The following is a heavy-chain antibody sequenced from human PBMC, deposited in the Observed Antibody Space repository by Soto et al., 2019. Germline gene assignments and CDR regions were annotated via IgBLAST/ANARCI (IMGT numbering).Heavy chain of an antibody. D-gene: IGHD6-13*01. J-gene: IGHJ4*02. CDR3: ARAPRWVQYRRRWYQY. Sequence: ASVKVSCKASGYTFTSYDINWVRQATGQGLEWMGWMNPNSGNTGYAQKFQGRVTMTRNTSISTAYMELSSLRSEDTAVYYCARAPRWVQYRRRWYQYWGQGTLVTVSS. CDR1: GYTFTSYD. CDR2: MNPNSGNT. V-gene: IGHV1-8*01.